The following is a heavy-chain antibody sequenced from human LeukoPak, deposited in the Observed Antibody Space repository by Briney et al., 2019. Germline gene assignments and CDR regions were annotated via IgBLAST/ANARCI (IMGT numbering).Heavy chain of an antibody. J-gene: IGHJ4*02. V-gene: IGHV1-2*02. D-gene: IGHD6-6*01. Sequence: ASVKVSCKASGYTFTGYYMHWVRQAPGQGLEWMGWINPNSGGTNYAQKFQGRVTITADESTSTAYMELSSLRSEDTAVYYCARVISSSSPYFDYWGQGTLVTVSS. CDR2: INPNSGGT. CDR3: ARVISSSSPYFDY. CDR1: GYTFTGYY.